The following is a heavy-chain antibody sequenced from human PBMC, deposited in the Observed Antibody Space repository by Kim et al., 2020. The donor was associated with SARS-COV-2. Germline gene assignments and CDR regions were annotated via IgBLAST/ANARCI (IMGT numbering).Heavy chain of an antibody. CDR2: IIPIFGTA. J-gene: IGHJ4*02. V-gene: IGHV1-69*13. CDR1: GGTFSSYA. D-gene: IGHD3-22*01. Sequence: SVKVSCKASGGTFSSYAISWVRQAPGQGLEWMGGIIPIFGTANYAQKFQGRVTITADESTSTAYMELSSLRSEDTAVYYCASSGGSDYYDSSGYLENLDYWGQGTLVTVSS. CDR3: ASSGGSDYYDSSGYLENLDY.